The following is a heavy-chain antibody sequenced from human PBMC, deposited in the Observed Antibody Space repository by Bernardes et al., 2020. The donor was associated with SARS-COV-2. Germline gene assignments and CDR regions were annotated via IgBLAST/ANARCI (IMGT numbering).Heavy chain of an antibody. CDR3: AIPPTNYDRYGMDV. CDR2: INPNSGGT. Sequence: ASMKVSCKASGYPFTGYYMHWVRQAPGQGLEWIGWINPNSGGTNYAQKFQGRVTMTRDTSISTAYMELSRLRSGDTAVYYCAIPPTNYDRYGMDVWGQGTTVTVTS. CDR1: GYPFTGYY. V-gene: IGHV1-2*02. J-gene: IGHJ6*02. D-gene: IGHD3-22*01.